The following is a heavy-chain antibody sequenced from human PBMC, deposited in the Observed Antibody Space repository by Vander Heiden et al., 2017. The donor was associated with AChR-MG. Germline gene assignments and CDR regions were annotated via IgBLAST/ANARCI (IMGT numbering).Heavy chain of an antibody. CDR3: AMYSGPWDNYYYMDV. V-gene: IGHV1-69*01. J-gene: IGHJ6*03. CDR2: SIPIFGKA. D-gene: IGHD6-13*01. CDR1: GGTFSSYA. Sequence: QVQLVQCGAEVQKPGSSVDVSCKASGGTFSSYAISWVRQAPGQGLEWMEGSIPIFGKANYAQMFQGRVTITADESPSTDYMELNSLGAEDTAVYYCAMYSGPWDNYYYMDVWGKGTTVTVSS.